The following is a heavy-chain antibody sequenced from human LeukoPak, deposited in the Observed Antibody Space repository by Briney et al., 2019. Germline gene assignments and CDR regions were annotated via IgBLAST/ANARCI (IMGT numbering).Heavy chain of an antibody. Sequence: PGGSLRLSCAASGFTFSSYAMHWVRQAPGKGLEYVSAISSNGGSTYYANSVKGRFTISRDNSKNTLYLQMNSLRAEDTAVYYCAREPVGATTIFDYWGQGTLVTVSS. D-gene: IGHD1-26*01. J-gene: IGHJ4*02. CDR1: GFTFSSYA. V-gene: IGHV3-64*01. CDR3: AREPVGATTIFDY. CDR2: ISSNGGST.